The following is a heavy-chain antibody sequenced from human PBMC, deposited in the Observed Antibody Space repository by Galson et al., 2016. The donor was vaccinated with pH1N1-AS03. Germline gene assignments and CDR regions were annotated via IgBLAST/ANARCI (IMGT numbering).Heavy chain of an antibody. CDR1: GFTFSSYW. D-gene: IGHD3-16*01. J-gene: IGHJ4*02. V-gene: IGHV3-74*01. CDR3: ADPVGLP. Sequence: SLRLSCAASGFTFSSYWMHWVRHLPGKGLVWVSGIDSDGSNTYYADSVRGRFTISRDNAKNTLYLQMNSLRAEDTSLYYCADPVGLPWGQGTLFTVSS. CDR2: IDSDGSNT.